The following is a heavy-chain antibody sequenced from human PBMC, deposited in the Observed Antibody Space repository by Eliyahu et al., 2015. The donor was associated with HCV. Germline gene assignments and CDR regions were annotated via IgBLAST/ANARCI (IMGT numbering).Heavy chain of an antibody. CDR2: IYYSGST. CDR1: GGSISSSSYY. V-gene: IGHV4-39*01. CDR3: ARDGIEWLPLYGMDV. J-gene: IGHJ6*02. Sequence: QLQLQESGPGLVKPSETLSLTCTVSGGSISSSSYYWGWIRQPPGKGLEWIGSIYYSGSTYYNPSLKSRVTISVDTSKNQFSLKLSSVTAADTAVYYCARDGIEWLPLYGMDVWGQGTTVTVSS. D-gene: IGHD3-3*01.